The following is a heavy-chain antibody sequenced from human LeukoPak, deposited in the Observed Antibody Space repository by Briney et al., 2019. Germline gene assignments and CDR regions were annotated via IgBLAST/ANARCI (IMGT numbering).Heavy chain of an antibody. CDR3: AFVGIVGAFDAFDI. V-gene: IGHV3-21*01. Sequence: GGSLRLSCAASGFTFSRYSMNWVRQAPGKGLEWVSSISSSSYIYYADSVKGRFTISRDNAKNSLYLQMNSLRAEDTAVYYCAFVGIVGAFDAFDIWGQGTMATVSS. J-gene: IGHJ3*02. CDR1: GFTFSRYS. D-gene: IGHD1-26*01. CDR2: ISSSSYI.